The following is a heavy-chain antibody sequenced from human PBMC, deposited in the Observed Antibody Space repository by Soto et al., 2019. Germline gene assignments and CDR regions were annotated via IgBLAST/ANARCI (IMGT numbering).Heavy chain of an antibody. D-gene: IGHD6-19*01. CDR1: GFTFSSYA. J-gene: IGHJ4*02. Sequence: GGSLRLSCAASGFTFSSYAMSWVRQAPGKGLEWVSAISGSGGSTYYADSVKGRFTISRDNSKNTLYLQMNSLRAEDTAVYYCAKLSGWASGWYSFDYWGQGTLVTVSS. V-gene: IGHV3-23*01. CDR3: AKLSGWASGWYSFDY. CDR2: ISGSGGST.